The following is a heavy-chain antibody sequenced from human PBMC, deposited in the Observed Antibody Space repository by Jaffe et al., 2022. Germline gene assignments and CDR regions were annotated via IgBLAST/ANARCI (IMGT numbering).Heavy chain of an antibody. J-gene: IGHJ4*02. V-gene: IGHV4-61*02. CDR2: ISTSEKT. D-gene: IGHD3-10*01. Sequence: QVQLQESGPGLVEPSQTLSLTCTVSGGSITSGDYYWSWIRQPAGKGLEWIGHISTSEKTNYNPSLKSRVTISLDTSESQFSLRLSSVIAADTAVYYCARENKGVQYYYGSKNYYIDYWGQGTLVTVSS. CDR3: ARENKGVQYYYGSKNYYIDY. CDR1: GGSITSGDYY.